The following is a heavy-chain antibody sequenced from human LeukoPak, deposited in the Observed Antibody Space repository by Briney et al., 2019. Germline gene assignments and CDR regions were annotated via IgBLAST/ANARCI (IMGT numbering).Heavy chain of an antibody. J-gene: IGHJ3*02. CDR1: EFSFNAAW. CDR3: ATFLGDIGASAFDI. Sequence: GGSLRLSCAVSEFSFNAAWMSWVRQAPGKGLEWVSSISSSSSYIYYADSVKGRFTISRDNAKNSLYLQMNSLRAEDTAVYYCATFLGDIGASAFDIWGQGTMVTVSS. CDR2: ISSSSSYI. V-gene: IGHV3-21*01. D-gene: IGHD3-16*01.